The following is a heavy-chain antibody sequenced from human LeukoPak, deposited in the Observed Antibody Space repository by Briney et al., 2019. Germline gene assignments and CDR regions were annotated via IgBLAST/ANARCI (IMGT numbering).Heavy chain of an antibody. CDR3: ARDRSYGGNFFDY. Sequence: SEALSLTCTVSGGSVSSGSYYWSWIRQPPGKGLEWIGYIYYSGSTNYNSSLKSRVTISVDTSKNQFSLKLSSVTAADTAVYYCARDRSYGGNFFDYWGQGTLVTVSS. V-gene: IGHV4-61*01. J-gene: IGHJ4*02. D-gene: IGHD4-23*01. CDR1: GGSVSSGSYY. CDR2: IYYSGST.